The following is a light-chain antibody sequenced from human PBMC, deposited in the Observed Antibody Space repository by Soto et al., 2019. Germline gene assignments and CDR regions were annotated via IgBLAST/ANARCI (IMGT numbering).Light chain of an antibody. CDR1: SNDVGGYRY. CDR2: EVS. J-gene: IGLJ2*01. V-gene: IGLV2-14*01. Sequence: QSALTQPASVSGSPGQSITISCSGTSNDVGGYRYVSWYQQQPGKAPKLMIYEVSNRPSGVSDRFSGSKSGNTASLTISGHQAEDDGDYYCSSYTTSSTVVFGGGTKLTVL. CDR3: SSYTTSSTVV.